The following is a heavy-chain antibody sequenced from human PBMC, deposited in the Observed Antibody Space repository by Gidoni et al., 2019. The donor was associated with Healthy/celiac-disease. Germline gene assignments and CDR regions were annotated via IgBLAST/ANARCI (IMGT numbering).Heavy chain of an antibody. J-gene: IGHJ4*02. Sequence: QVQLVESGGGVVQPGRSLRLSCAASGFTFSSYAMHWVRQAPGKGLEWVAVISYDGSNKYYADSVKGRFTISRDNSKNTLYLQMNSLRAEDTAVYYCARGGDYGDYLGHYWGQGTLVTVSS. D-gene: IGHD4-17*01. CDR1: GFTFSSYA. V-gene: IGHV3-30*04. CDR3: ARGGDYGDYLGHY. CDR2: ISYDGSNK.